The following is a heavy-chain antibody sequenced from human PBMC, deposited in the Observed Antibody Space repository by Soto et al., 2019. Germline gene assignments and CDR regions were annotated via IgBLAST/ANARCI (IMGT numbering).Heavy chain of an antibody. CDR2: INPNSGGT. V-gene: IGHV1-2*02. J-gene: IGHJ3*02. CDR3: ARVWIEARKADPFDI. Sequence: ASVKVSCKASGYTFTSYDINWVRQATGQGLEWMGWINPNSGGTNYAQKFQGRVTMTRDTSISTAYMEPSRLRSDDTAVYYCARVWIEARKADPFDIWGQGTMVTVSS. CDR1: GYTFTSYD. D-gene: IGHD6-6*01.